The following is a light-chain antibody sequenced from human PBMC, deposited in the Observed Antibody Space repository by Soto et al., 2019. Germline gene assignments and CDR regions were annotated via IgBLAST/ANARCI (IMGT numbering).Light chain of an antibody. CDR2: AAS. CDR1: QSISSW. V-gene: IGKV1-12*01. J-gene: IGKJ1*01. Sequence: EIQMTQSPATLSVSVGDRVTITCRASQSISSWFAWYQQNLGKAPNLLIYAASTLQSGVPSCFSGSGSGTDFTLTISILQPDYFVTYYRQHANSPPLTFGQGTKVDIK. CDR3: QHANSPPLT.